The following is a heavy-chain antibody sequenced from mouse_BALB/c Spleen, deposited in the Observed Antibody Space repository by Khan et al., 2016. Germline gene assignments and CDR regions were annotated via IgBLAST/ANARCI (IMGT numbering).Heavy chain of an antibody. J-gene: IGHJ2*01. Sequence: EVQLQESGPGLVKPSQSLSLTCTVTGYSITSDYAWNWIRQFPGNKLEWKGYISYNGSTSYNPSLKSRISITRDTSKNQFFLQLNSVTTEDTATYYCALGRYFDYWGQGTTLTVSS. CDR1: GYSITSDYA. CDR2: ISYNGST. D-gene: IGHD4-1*01. V-gene: IGHV3-2*02. CDR3: ALGRYFDY.